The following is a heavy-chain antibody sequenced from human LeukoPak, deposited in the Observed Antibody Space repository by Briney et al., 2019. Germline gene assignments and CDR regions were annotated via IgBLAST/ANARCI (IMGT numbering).Heavy chain of an antibody. CDR3: ARDLITIFGVAFDY. Sequence: ASVKVSCKAPGGTFSSYAISWVRQAPGQGLEWMGRIIPILGIANYAQKFQDRVTITADKSTSTAYMELSSLRSEDTAVYYCARDLITIFGVAFDYWGQGTLVTVSS. CDR2: IIPILGIA. CDR1: GGTFSSYA. J-gene: IGHJ4*02. D-gene: IGHD3-3*01. V-gene: IGHV1-69*04.